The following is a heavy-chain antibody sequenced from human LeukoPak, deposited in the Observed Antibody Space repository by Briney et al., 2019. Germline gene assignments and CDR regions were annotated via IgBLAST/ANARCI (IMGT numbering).Heavy chain of an antibody. CDR3: AKDLNYDSSGPLEY. D-gene: IGHD3-22*01. V-gene: IGHV3-23*01. J-gene: IGHJ4*02. Sequence: GGSLRLSCAASGFTFSSYAMSWVRQAPGKGLEWVSAISGSGGSTYYADSVKGRFTISRDNSKNTLYLQMNSLRAEDTAVYYCAKDLNYDSSGPLEYWGQGTLVTVSS. CDR1: GFTFSSYA. CDR2: ISGSGGST.